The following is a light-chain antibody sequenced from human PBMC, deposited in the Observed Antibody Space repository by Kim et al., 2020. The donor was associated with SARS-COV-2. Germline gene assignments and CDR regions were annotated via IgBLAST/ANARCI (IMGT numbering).Light chain of an antibody. CDR2: GAS. V-gene: IGKV3-20*01. CDR3: QQYGSSPGT. J-gene: IGKJ1*01. Sequence: APGERVTRSCRASQSVSSNYLAWYQQKPGQAPRLLIYGASSRATDIPDRFSGSGSATDFTLTISRLEPEDFAMYYCQQYGSSPGTFGQGTKVDIK. CDR1: QSVSSNY.